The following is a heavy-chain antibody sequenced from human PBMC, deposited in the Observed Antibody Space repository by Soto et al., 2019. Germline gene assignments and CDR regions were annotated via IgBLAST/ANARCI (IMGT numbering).Heavy chain of an antibody. D-gene: IGHD3-16*01. V-gene: IGHV4-59*08. J-gene: IGHJ5*02. Sequence: SETLSLTCTVSGGSISSYYWSWIRQPPGKGLEWIGYIYYSGSTNYNPSLKSRVTISVDTSKNQFSLKLSSVTAADTAVYYCARLSLRQYNWFDPWGQGTLVTVSS. CDR3: ARLSLRQYNWFDP. CDR2: IYYSGST. CDR1: GGSISSYY.